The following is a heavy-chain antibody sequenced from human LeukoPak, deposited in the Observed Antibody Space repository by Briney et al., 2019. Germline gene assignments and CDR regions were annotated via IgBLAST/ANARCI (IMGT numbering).Heavy chain of an antibody. D-gene: IGHD3-10*01. CDR1: GYTFTSYY. J-gene: IGHJ6*03. V-gene: IGHV1-46*01. Sequence: ASVKVSCKASGYTFTSYYMHWVRQAPGQGLEWMGIINPSGGSTSYAQKFQVRVTMTRDMSTSTVYMELSSLRSEDTAVYYCARMSQYYYGSGSFMDVWGKGTTVTVSS. CDR3: ARMSQYYYGSGSFMDV. CDR2: INPSGGST.